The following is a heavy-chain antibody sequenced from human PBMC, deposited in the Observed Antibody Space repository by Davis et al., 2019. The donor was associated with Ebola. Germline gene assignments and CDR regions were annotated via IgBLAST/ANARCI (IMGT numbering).Heavy chain of an antibody. CDR2: INTNTGNP. J-gene: IGHJ4*02. CDR1: GYTFTSYS. Sequence: ASVKVSCKASGYTFTSYSMNWVRQAPGQGLEWMGWINTNTGNPTYAQGFTGRFVFSLDSSVSTAYLQISSLKAEDTAVYYCGRCEENPDTTMVSCFDYWGQGTLVTVSS. CDR3: GRCEENPDTTMVSCFDY. D-gene: IGHD5-18*01. V-gene: IGHV7-4-1*02.